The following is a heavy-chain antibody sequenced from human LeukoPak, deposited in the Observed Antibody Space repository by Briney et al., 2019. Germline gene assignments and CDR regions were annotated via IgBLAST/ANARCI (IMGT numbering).Heavy chain of an antibody. D-gene: IGHD2-2*01. CDR3: ARDQGYCSSTSCSRYLYYYGMDV. Sequence: GGSLRLSCAASGFTFSNNWMYWVRQAPGKGLVWVSNINSDGSITNYADSVKGRFTISRDNAKNSLYLQMNSLRAEDTAVYYCARDQGYCSSTSCSRYLYYYGMDVWGQGTTVTVSS. CDR2: INSDGSIT. V-gene: IGHV3-74*01. CDR1: GFTFSNNW. J-gene: IGHJ6*02.